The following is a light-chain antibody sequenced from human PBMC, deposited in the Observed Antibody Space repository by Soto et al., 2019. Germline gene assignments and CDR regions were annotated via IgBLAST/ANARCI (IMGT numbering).Light chain of an antibody. Sequence: EIEMTQSPATLSLAPGERVTLSCRASESVSTNFAWYQQKAGQAPRLLIYGASTRATGIPARFSGSGSGTDFTLTISRLEPEDFAVYYCQQYGSSPTWTFGQGTKVDIK. CDR2: GAS. J-gene: IGKJ1*01. CDR1: ESVSTN. V-gene: IGKV3-20*01. CDR3: QQYGSSPTWT.